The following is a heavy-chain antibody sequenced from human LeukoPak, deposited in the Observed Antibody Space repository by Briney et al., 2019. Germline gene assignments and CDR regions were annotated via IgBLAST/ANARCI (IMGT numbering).Heavy chain of an antibody. CDR3: TTEAAGTSDFDY. D-gene: IGHD6-13*01. V-gene: IGHV3-15*01. J-gene: IGHJ4*02. CDR2: IKSKTDGGTT. Sequence: WIRQPPGKGLEWVGRIKSKTDGGTTDYAAPVKGRFTISRDDSKNTLYLQMNSLKTEDTAVYYCTTEAAGTSDFDYWGQGTLVTVSS.